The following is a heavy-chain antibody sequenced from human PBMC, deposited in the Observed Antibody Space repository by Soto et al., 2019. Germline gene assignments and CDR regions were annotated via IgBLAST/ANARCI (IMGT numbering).Heavy chain of an antibody. CDR2: MNPNSGNT. CDR1: GYTFTSYD. D-gene: IGHD4-17*01. CDR3: ARGPADEGDNGHYYYYMDV. J-gene: IGHJ6*03. Sequence: GASVKVSCKASGYTFTSYDINWVRQATGQGLEWMGWMNPNSGNTGYAQKFQGRVTMTRNTSISTAYMELSSLRSEDTAVYYCARGPADEGDNGHYYYYMDVWGKGTTVTVSS. V-gene: IGHV1-8*01.